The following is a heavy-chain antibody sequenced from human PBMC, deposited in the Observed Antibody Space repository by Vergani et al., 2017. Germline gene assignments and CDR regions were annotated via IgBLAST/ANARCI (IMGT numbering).Heavy chain of an antibody. CDR1: GFTVSSNY. Sequence: EVQLVESGGGLIQPGGSLRLSCAASGFTVSSNYMSWVRQAPGKGLEWVSVIYSGGSTYYADSVKGRFTISRDKSKNTRYLQMNSLRAEDTAVYYFARDFRTVYGSGQYYYYYYGMDVWGQGTTVTVSS. V-gene: IGHV3-53*01. CDR3: ARDFRTVYGSGQYYYYYYGMDV. J-gene: IGHJ6*02. CDR2: IYSGGST. D-gene: IGHD3-10*01.